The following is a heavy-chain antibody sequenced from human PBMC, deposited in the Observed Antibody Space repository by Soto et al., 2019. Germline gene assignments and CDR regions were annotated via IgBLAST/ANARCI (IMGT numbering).Heavy chain of an antibody. CDR1: GFTFSSYS. Sequence: VHLVESGGDLVQPGGSLRLSCAASGFTFSSYSMSWVRQAPGKGLEWVANIKEDGSEKYYVDSVKGRFTISRDNAKNSLYLQLNSLRVEDTAVYYCARGGGWGIGGQGALVTVSS. J-gene: IGHJ4*02. CDR3: ARGGGWGI. V-gene: IGHV3-7*03. CDR2: IKEDGSEK. D-gene: IGHD3-16*01.